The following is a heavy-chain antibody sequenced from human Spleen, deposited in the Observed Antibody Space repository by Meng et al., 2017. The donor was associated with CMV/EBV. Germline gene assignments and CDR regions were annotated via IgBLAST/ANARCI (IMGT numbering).Heavy chain of an antibody. J-gene: IGHJ4*02. D-gene: IGHD2-21*02. CDR3: ARGGHIVVVTPAGEEAGYLDY. CDR1: GYTLNSYG. Sequence: QVHLLQLGPEVKKPGASVTVSCKASGYTLNSYGISWVRQAPGQGLEWMGWISAYNGNTNYAQKLQGRVTMTTDTSTSTAYMELRSLRSDDTAVYYCARGGHIVVVTPAGEEAGYLDYWGQGTLVTVSS. V-gene: IGHV1-18*01. CDR2: ISAYNGNT.